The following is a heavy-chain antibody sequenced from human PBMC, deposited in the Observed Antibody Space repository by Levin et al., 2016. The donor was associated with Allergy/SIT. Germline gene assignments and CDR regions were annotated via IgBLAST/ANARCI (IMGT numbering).Heavy chain of an antibody. Sequence: GGSLRLSCAVSGFTFSSYAMSWVRQAPGKGLEWVSVISSSGGSTYYADSVKGRFTISRDNSKNTLYLQMNSLRAEDTAVYYCAKSLNYDLLTGPYYFDYWGQGTLVTVSS. CDR1: GFTFSSYA. V-gene: IGHV3-23*01. CDR2: ISSSGGST. D-gene: IGHD3-9*01. CDR3: AKSLNYDLLTGPYYFDY. J-gene: IGHJ4*02.